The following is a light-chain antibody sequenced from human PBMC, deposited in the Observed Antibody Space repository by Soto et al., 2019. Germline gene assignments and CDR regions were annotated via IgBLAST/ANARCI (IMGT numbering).Light chain of an antibody. V-gene: IGKV3-20*01. CDR1: QSVSSSY. J-gene: IGKJ2*01. Sequence: EVVLTQSPGILSLSPGEIATLSCRASQSVSSSYLAWYQQKPGQAPRLLIYGASTRATGIPDRFSSGGSGTDFTLTSSRLEPEDFAVYHCQQYSSLPYTFGQGTKLEI. CDR3: QQYSSLPYT. CDR2: GAS.